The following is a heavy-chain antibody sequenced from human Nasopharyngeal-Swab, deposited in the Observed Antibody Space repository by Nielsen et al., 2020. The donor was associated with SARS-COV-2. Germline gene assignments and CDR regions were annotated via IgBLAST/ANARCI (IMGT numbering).Heavy chain of an antibody. CDR3: ARTAAASENGMDV. CDR2: IGSSSSYI. Sequence: GESLKISCAASGFTFSSYSMNWVRQAPGKGLEWVSSIGSSSSYIYYADSVKGRFTISRDNAKNSLYLQMNSLRAEDTAVYYCARTAAASENGMDVWGQGTTVTVSS. CDR1: GFTFSSYS. D-gene: IGHD2-2*01. V-gene: IGHV3-21*01. J-gene: IGHJ6*02.